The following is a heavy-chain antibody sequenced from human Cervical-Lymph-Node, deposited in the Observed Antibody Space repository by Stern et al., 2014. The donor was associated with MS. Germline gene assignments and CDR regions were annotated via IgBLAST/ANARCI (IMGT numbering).Heavy chain of an antibody. CDR2: IYWDDEK. CDR3: ARSNYYESSAYDY. V-gene: IGHV2-5*02. Sequence: QITLKESGPTLVKATQPLTLTCTFSGFALRNSGVSVAWILQPPGKALEWLAVIYWDDEKRYSPSLKSRLSITKDASESQVVLTMTNMDPVDTATYYCARSNYYESSAYDYWGQGTLVTVSS. J-gene: IGHJ4*02. CDR1: GFALRNSGVS. D-gene: IGHD3-22*01.